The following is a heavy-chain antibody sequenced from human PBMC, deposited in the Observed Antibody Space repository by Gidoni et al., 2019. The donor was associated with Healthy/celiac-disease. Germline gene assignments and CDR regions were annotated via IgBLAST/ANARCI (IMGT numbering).Heavy chain of an antibody. V-gene: IGHV3-11*06. J-gene: IGHJ4*02. CDR3: ARGTSRGDYFDY. CDR1: GFTFSDYY. CDR2: ISSSSSYT. D-gene: IGHD3-10*01. Sequence: QVQLVASGGGLVKPGGSLRLSCAASGFTFSDYYMSWIRQAPGKGLEWVSYISSSSSYTNYADSVKGRFTISRDNAKNSLYLQMNSLRAEDTAVYYCARGTSRGDYFDYWGQGTLVTVSS.